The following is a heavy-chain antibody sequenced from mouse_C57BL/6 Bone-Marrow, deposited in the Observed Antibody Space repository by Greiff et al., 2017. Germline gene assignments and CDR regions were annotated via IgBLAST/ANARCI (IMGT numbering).Heavy chain of an antibody. CDR2: INPRNGGS. J-gene: IGHJ4*01. D-gene: IGHD4-1*01. CDR3: ARMGGANWDGHYAMDY. CDR1: GYTFPSYW. V-gene: IGHV1-53*01. Sequence: QVQLQQPGTELVKPGASVKLSCKASGYTFPSYWMHWVKQRPGQGLEWIGNINPRNGGSNYNEKFKSKASLTLDKYSRTAYMQLSSLTSEDSVVYYCARMGGANWDGHYAMDYWGQGTSVTVSS.